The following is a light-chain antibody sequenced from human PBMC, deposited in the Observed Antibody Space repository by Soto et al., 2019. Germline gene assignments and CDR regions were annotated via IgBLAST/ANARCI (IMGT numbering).Light chain of an antibody. Sequence: QSVLTQPASVSGSPGQSITISCTGTSSDVGGYNYVSWYQQHPGKAPKVMIYEVSNRPSGVSNRFSGSKSGNTASLTISGLQAEDEADYYCCSYTSSSTLVFGTWTKLTVL. CDR1: SSDVGGYNY. CDR3: CSYTSSSTLV. CDR2: EVS. J-gene: IGLJ1*01. V-gene: IGLV2-14*01.